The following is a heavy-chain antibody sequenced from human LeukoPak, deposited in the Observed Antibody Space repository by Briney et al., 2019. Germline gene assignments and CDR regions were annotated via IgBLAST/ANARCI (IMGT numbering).Heavy chain of an antibody. D-gene: IGHD3-10*01. CDR3: ARDHFYYGSGSYVN. J-gene: IGHJ4*02. CDR1: GFTIRSYW. V-gene: IGHV3-7*03. CDR2: IKQDGSEI. Sequence: GGSLRLSCAASGFTIRSYWMSWVRQAPGKGLEWVANIKQDGSEIYYVDSVKGRFTISRDNAKNSLYLQVNSLRAEDTAVYYCARDHFYYGSGSYVNWGQGTLVTVSS.